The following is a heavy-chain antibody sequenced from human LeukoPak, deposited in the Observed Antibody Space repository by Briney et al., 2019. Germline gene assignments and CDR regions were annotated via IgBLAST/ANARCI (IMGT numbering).Heavy chain of an antibody. J-gene: IGHJ4*02. D-gene: IGHD1-26*01. Sequence: GGSLRLSCAASGFTFSNAWMSWVRQAPGKGLEWVGRIKSKTDGGTTDYAAPVKGRFTISRDDSKNTLYLQMNSLKTEDTAAYYCTTDGGATISPDYWGQGTLVTVSS. CDR3: TTDGGATISPDY. CDR1: GFTFSNAW. V-gene: IGHV3-15*01. CDR2: IKSKTDGGTT.